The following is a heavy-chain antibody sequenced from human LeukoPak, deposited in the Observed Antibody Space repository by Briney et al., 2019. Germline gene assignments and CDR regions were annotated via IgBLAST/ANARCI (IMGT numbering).Heavy chain of an antibody. V-gene: IGHV4-59*01. CDR1: GGSISSYY. D-gene: IGHD2-15*01. CDR3: ARDYCSGGSCYFDY. Sequence: PSETLSLTCTVSGGSISSYYWSWIRQPPGKGLEWIGYIYYSGSTNYNPSLKSRVTISVDTSKNQLSLKLSSVTAADTAVYYCARDYCSGGSCYFDYWGQGTLVTVSS. CDR2: IYYSGST. J-gene: IGHJ4*02.